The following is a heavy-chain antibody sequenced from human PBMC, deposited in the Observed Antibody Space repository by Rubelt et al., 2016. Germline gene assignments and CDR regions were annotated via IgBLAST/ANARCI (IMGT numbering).Heavy chain of an antibody. Sequence: QVQLVQSVPEVKKPGASVKVSCRASGYTFTSYGISWVRQAPGQGLEWMGWISAYNGNTNYAQKFQGRVTMTTDTATGTVYRGLRSLRSDETAVYYCARNKIGSGWYDDWGQGTLVTVSS. V-gene: IGHV1-18*01. J-gene: IGHJ5*02. D-gene: IGHD6-19*01. CDR3: ARNKIGSGWYDD. CDR1: GYTFTSYG. CDR2: ISAYNGNT.